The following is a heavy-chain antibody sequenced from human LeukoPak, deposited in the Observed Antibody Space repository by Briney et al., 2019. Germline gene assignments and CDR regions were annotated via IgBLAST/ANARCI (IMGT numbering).Heavy chain of an antibody. D-gene: IGHD3-22*01. CDR1: GFTFSSYS. CDR2: ISSSSSYI. J-gene: IGHJ6*02. CDR3: ARDYYDSSGPLVHYYYGMDV. V-gene: IGHV3-21*01. Sequence: GRSLRLSCAASGFTFSSYSMTWVRQAPGKGLEWVSSISSSSSYIYYADSVKGRFTISRDNAKNSLYLQMNSLRAEDTAVYYCARDYYDSSGPLVHYYYGMDVWGQGTTVTVSS.